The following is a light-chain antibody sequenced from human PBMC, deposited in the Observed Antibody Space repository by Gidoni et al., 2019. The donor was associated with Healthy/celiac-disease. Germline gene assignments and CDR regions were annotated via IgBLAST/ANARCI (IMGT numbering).Light chain of an antibody. CDR3: QQSSNWLT. J-gene: IGKJ2*01. CDR1: QSVSSY. CDR2: DAS. Sequence: IVLTQSPATLSLSPGERATLSGSDSQSVSSYLAWYQQKPGQAPRLLIYDASNRATGIPARFSGSGSGTDFTLTISRLEPEDFAVYYCQQSSNWLTFGQGTKLEIK. V-gene: IGKV3-11*01.